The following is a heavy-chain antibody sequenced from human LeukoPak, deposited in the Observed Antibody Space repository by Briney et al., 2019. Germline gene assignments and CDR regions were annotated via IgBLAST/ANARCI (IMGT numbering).Heavy chain of an antibody. J-gene: IGHJ4*02. CDR2: IYFTGST. CDR1: GDSFNNYY. D-gene: IGHD1-26*01. V-gene: IGHV4-4*08. Sequence: SETLSLTCTVSGDSFNNYYWHWIRQPPGKSLDWIGYIYFTGSTNYNPSLESRVTMSVDTSKNQFSLYLSSVTAADTAIYYCARSIVGYDWNFDQWGQGILATVSS. CDR3: ARSIVGYDWNFDQ.